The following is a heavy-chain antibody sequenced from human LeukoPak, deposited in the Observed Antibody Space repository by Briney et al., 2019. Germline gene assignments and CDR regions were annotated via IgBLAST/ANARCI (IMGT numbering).Heavy chain of an antibody. V-gene: IGHV3-21*01. CDR3: ARVGDRGLRYGWFDP. Sequence: GGSLRLSCAASGFTFSDYSMNWVRQAPGKGLEWVSSISSTSSYIYYADSVRGRFTISRDNAKNSLYLQMNSLRAEDTAVYYCARVGDRGLRYGWFDPWGQGTPVTVSS. D-gene: IGHD4-17*01. CDR2: ISSTSSYI. J-gene: IGHJ5*02. CDR1: GFTFSDYS.